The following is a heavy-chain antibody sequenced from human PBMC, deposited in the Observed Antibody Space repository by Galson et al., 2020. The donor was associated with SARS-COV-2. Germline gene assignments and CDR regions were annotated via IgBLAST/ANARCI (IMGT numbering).Heavy chain of an antibody. Sequence: ASVKVSCKASGYTFTGYYMHWVRQAPGQGLEWMGWINPNSGGTNYAQKFQGWVTMTRDTSISTAYMELSRLRSDDTAVYYCARESSSRDGDYYYYMDVWGKGTTVTVPS. V-gene: IGHV1-2*04. CDR2: INPNSGGT. D-gene: IGHD2-2*01. CDR3: ARESSSRDGDYYYYMDV. J-gene: IGHJ6*03. CDR1: GYTFTGYY.